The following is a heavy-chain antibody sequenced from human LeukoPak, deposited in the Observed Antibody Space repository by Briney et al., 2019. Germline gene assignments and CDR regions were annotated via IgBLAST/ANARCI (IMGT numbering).Heavy chain of an antibody. CDR1: GGSISSGFYY. V-gene: IGHV4-39*01. Sequence: SETLSLTCTVSGGSISSGFYYWGWIRQPPGKGLEWIGSIYYSGSTHYNPSLKSRVTISVDTSKNQFSLKLSSVTAADTAVYYCARLPYSNYAGYWGQGSLVTVSS. CDR3: ARLPYSNYAGY. J-gene: IGHJ4*02. D-gene: IGHD4-11*01. CDR2: IYYSGST.